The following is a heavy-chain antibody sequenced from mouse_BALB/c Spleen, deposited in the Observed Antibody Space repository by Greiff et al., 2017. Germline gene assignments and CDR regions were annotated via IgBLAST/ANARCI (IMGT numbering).Heavy chain of an antibody. D-gene: IGHD2-14*01. V-gene: IGHV2-2*02. CDR1: GFSLTSYG. CDR2: IWSGGST. J-gene: IGHJ1*01. Sequence: VQRVESGPGLVQPSQSLSITCTVSGFSLTSYGVHWVRQSPGKGLEWLGVIWSGGSTDYNAAFISRLSISKDNSKSQVFFKMNSLQANDTAIYYCARVNRYWYFEVWGAGTTVTVSS. CDR3: ARVNRYWYFEV.